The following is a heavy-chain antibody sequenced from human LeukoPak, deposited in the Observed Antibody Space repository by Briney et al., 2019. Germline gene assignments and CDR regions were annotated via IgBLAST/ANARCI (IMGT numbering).Heavy chain of an antibody. V-gene: IGHV1-69*13. CDR3: ARLGGEGPYAFDI. D-gene: IGHD3-10*01. J-gene: IGHJ3*02. CDR2: IIPIFGTA. Sequence: ASVKVSCKASGGTFSSYAISWVRQAPGQGLEWMGGIIPIFGTANYAQKFQGRVTITADESTSTAYMELSSLRSEDTAVYYCARLGGEGPYAFDIWGQGTMVTVSS. CDR1: GGTFSSYA.